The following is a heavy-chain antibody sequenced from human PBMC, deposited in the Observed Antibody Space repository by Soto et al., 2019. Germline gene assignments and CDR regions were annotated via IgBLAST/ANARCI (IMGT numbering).Heavy chain of an antibody. J-gene: IGHJ4*02. V-gene: IGHV3-23*01. CDR3: AKVHPPQIGISY. CDR2: ISGSGGST. CDR1: GFTFISYA. Sequence: PGGSLRLSCAASGFTFISYAMSWVLQAPGKGLEWVSAISGSGGSTYYADSVKGRFTISRDNSKNTLYLQMNSLRAEDTAVYYCAKVHPPQIGISYWGQGTLVTVSS.